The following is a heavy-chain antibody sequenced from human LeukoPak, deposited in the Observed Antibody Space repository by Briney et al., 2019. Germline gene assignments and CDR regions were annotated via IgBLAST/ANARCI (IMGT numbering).Heavy chain of an antibody. CDR3: ARRMRSQRGRCAFDI. J-gene: IGHJ3*02. CDR2: IISSSSYI. V-gene: IGHV3-21*01. CDR1: GFTFSSYS. D-gene: IGHD1-26*01. Sequence: PGGSLRLSCAASGFTFSSYSMNWVRQAPGKGLEWVSSIISSSSYIYYADSVKGRFTISRDNAKNSLYLQMNSLRAADTAVYYCARRMRSQRGRCAFDIWGQGTMVTVSS.